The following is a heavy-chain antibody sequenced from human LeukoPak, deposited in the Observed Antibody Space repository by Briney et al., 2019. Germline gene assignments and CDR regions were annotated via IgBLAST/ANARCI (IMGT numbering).Heavy chain of an antibody. CDR3: ARHPARSNWFDP. CDR1: GGSISSSSYY. V-gene: IGHV4-39*01. Sequence: PSETLSLTCTVSGGSISSSSYYWDWIRHSPGKGLEWIGDVFSRGDTYFNPSFRSRATMSIDTSVNQFSLTLTSVTAADTAIYYCARHPARSNWFDPWGQGILVTVSS. J-gene: IGHJ5*02. CDR2: VFSRGDT.